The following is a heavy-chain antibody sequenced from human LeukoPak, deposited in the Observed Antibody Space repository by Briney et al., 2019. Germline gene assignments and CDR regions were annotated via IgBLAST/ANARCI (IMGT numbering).Heavy chain of an antibody. CDR3: ARDSGYSGYSDY. CDR2: ISSSSSYT. Sequence: GGSLRLSCAASGFTFSDYYMSWIRQAPGKGLEWVSYISSSSSYTDYADSVKGRFTISRDNAKNSLDLQMNSLRAEDTAVYYCARDSGYSGYSDYWGQGTLVTVSS. D-gene: IGHD5-12*01. J-gene: IGHJ4*02. V-gene: IGHV3-11*05. CDR1: GFTFSDYY.